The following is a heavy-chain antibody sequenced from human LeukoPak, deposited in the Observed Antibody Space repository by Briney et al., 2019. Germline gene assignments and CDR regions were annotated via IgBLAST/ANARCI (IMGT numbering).Heavy chain of an antibody. CDR1: GFTFSSYW. V-gene: IGHV3-21*01. CDR2: ISSSSSYI. D-gene: IGHD3-10*01. J-gene: IGHJ6*02. CDR3: ARDPPNLLSFGIMDV. Sequence: GGSLRLSCAASGFTFSSYWMSWVRQAPGKGLEWVSSISSSSSYIYYADSVKGRFTISRDNAKNSLYLQMNSLRAEDTAVYYCARDPPNLLSFGIMDVWGQGTTVTVSS.